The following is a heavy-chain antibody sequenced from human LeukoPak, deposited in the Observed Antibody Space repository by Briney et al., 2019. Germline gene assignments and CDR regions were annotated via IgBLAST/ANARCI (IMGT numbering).Heavy chain of an antibody. CDR3: AKDFELWLFRYYFDY. V-gene: IGHV3-30*18. Sequence: GGSLRLSCAASGFTFSSYGMHWVRQAPGKGLEWVAVISYDGSNKYYADSVKGRFTISRDNSKNTLYLQMNSLRAEDTAVYYCAKDFELWLFRYYFDYWGQGTLVTVSS. J-gene: IGHJ4*02. CDR2: ISYDGSNK. D-gene: IGHD5-18*01. CDR1: GFTFSSYG.